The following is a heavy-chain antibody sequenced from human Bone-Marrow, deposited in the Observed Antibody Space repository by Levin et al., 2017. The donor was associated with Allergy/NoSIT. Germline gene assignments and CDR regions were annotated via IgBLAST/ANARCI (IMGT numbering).Heavy chain of an antibody. D-gene: IGHD3-22*01. Sequence: GESLKISCAASGFTFSSYSMNWVRQAPGKGLEWVSYISSSSSTIYYADSVKGRFTISRDNAKNSLYLQMNSLRDEDTAVYYCARDAEPTYYYDSSGYPIDYWGQGTLVTVSS. V-gene: IGHV3-48*02. CDR2: ISSSSSTI. CDR3: ARDAEPTYYYDSSGYPIDY. CDR1: GFTFSSYS. J-gene: IGHJ4*02.